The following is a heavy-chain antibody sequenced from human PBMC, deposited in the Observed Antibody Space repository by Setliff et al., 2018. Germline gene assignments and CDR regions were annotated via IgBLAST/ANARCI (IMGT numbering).Heavy chain of an antibody. V-gene: IGHV5-51*01. Sequence: PGESLKISCKGSGYSFTSYWIGWVRQMPGKGLEWMGIIYPGDSDTRYSPSFQGQVTISADKSISTAYLQWSSLRASDTAMYYCARQAVAGSDAFDIWGQGTMVTVSS. CDR1: GYSFTSYW. D-gene: IGHD6-19*01. CDR3: ARQAVAGSDAFDI. CDR2: IYPGDSDT. J-gene: IGHJ3*02.